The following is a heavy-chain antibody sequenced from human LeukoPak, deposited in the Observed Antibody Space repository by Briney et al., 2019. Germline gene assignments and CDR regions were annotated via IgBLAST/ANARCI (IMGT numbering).Heavy chain of an antibody. J-gene: IGHJ6*02. CDR2: ISAYNGNT. V-gene: IGHV1-18*01. Sequence: ASVKVSCKASGYTFTSYGISWVRQAPGQGLEWMGWISAYNGNTNYAQKLQGRVTMTTDTSTSTAYMELSSLRSEDTAVYFCAREGGPSYSGSSYGMDVWGQGTTVTVSS. CDR1: GYTFTSYG. CDR3: AREGGPSYSGSSYGMDV. D-gene: IGHD1-26*01.